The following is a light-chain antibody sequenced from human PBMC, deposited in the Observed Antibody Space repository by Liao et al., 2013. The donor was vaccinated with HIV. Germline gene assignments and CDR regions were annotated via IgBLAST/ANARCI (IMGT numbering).Light chain of an antibody. CDR3: HVWDRDIAV. Sequence: SYELTQPPSVSVSPGQTATITCSGDKLGDKYASWYQQRPGQSPILVIYQDTMRPSGISDRFSGSNSGNTATLTISGTQALDEADYYCHVWDRDIAVFGGGTRLTVL. V-gene: IGLV3-1*01. CDR2: QDT. CDR1: KLGDKY. J-gene: IGLJ2*01.